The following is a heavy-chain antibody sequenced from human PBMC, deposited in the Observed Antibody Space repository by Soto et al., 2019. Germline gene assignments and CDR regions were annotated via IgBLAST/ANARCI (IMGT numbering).Heavy chain of an antibody. J-gene: IGHJ5*02. D-gene: IGHD3-3*01. Sequence: QLQLQESGPGLVKPSETLSLPCTVSGGSISSSSYYWGWIRQPPGKGLEWIGRIYYSGSTYYNPSLKSRVTISVDTSKYQFSLTLSSVTAADTAVYYCASNLEVYYVFWSGYYNGRFDPWGQGTLVTVAS. CDR1: GGSISSSSYY. CDR3: ASNLEVYYVFWSGYYNGRFDP. V-gene: IGHV4-39*01. CDR2: IYYSGST.